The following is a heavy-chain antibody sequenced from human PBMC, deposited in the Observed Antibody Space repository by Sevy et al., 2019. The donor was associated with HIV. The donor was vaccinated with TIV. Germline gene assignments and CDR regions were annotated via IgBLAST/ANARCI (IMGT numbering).Heavy chain of an antibody. D-gene: IGHD1-20*01. Sequence: GGSLRLSCAASGFTFSSYEMNWVRQAPGKGLEWLSHISSSGSSMYYADSVKGRFTISRDNAKNSLYLQMNSLRAEDTAFYYCARGGRRIDVYNRKDAFDIWGQGTMVTVSS. V-gene: IGHV3-48*03. CDR1: GFTFSSYE. CDR2: ISSSGSSM. CDR3: ARGGRRIDVYNRKDAFDI. J-gene: IGHJ3*02.